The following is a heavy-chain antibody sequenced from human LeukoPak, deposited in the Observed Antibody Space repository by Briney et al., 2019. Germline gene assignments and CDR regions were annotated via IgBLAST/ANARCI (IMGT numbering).Heavy chain of an antibody. D-gene: IGHD2-2*01. CDR1: GFTVSSNY. CDR2: IFGGGGT. CDR3: YQPPSYNWFDP. Sequence: GGSLRLSCAASGFTVSSNYMAWVRQPPGKGLEWVSVIFGGGGTYYADSVRGRFSISRDNSQNTLFLQMNSLRAEDTAVYYCYQPPSYNWFDPWGQGTLVTVSS. J-gene: IGHJ5*02. V-gene: IGHV3-53*01.